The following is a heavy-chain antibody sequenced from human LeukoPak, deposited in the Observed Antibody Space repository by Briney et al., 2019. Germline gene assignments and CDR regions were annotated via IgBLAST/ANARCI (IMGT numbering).Heavy chain of an antibody. Sequence: PGGSLRLSCEVSGFTFSNYWMMWVRQAPGKGLERVASIDEDGSETNYVDSVTGRFTVSRDHAKNSLFLQMNSLRAEDTAVYYCVRYGRRANDQPFDVWGQGTMVTVSS. J-gene: IGHJ3*01. CDR3: VRYGRRANDQPFDV. CDR2: IDEDGSET. D-gene: IGHD1-1*01. V-gene: IGHV3-7*01. CDR1: GFTFSNYW.